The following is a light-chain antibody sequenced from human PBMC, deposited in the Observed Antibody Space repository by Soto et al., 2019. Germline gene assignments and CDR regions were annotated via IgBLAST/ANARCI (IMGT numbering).Light chain of an antibody. J-gene: IGKJ5*01. CDR3: QHRSNRPR. Sequence: EIVMTHGRGTLSVSPGERATLSCRASQSVSSNLAWYQQKPGQAPRLLIYGASNRATGISPRFGGSGSGRDFTITISSLEPEDFAIYYCQHRSNRPRFRQGTRLEI. CDR2: GAS. V-gene: IGKV3-11*02. CDR1: QSVSSN.